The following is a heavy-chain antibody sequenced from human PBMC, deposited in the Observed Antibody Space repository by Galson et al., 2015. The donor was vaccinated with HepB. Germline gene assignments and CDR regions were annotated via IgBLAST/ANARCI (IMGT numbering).Heavy chain of an antibody. CDR2: ISYDGSNK. D-gene: IGHD2-2*01. J-gene: IGHJ4*02. CDR3: AKARQPGPVRLTPFDY. CDR1: GFTFSSYG. V-gene: IGHV3-30*18. Sequence: SLRLSCAASGFTFSSYGMHRVRQAPGKGLEWVAVISYDGSNKYYADSVKGRFTISRDNSKNTLYLQMNSLRAEDTAVYYCAKARQPGPVRLTPFDYWGQGTLVTVSS.